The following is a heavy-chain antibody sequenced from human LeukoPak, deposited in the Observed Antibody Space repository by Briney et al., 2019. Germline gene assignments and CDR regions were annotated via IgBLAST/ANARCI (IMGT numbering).Heavy chain of an antibody. D-gene: IGHD1-26*01. CDR2: IGTAGDT. CDR3: ARAEEGSYDY. V-gene: IGHV3-13*01. Sequence: PGGSLRLSCAASGFTFSSYDMHWVRQATGKGLEWVSAIGTAGDTYYPGSVRGRFTISRENAKNSLYLQMNSLRAGDTAVDYCARAEEGSYDYWGQGTLVTVSS. CDR1: GFTFSSYD. J-gene: IGHJ4*02.